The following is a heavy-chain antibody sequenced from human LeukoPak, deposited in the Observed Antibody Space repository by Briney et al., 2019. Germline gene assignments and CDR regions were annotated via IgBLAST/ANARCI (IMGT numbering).Heavy chain of an antibody. CDR2: IYYSGST. V-gene: IGHV4-59*08. CDR1: GGSISSYY. Sequence: SETLSLTCTVSGGSISSYYWSWIRQPPGKGLEWIGYIYYSGSTNYNPSLKSRVTISVDTSKNQFSPKLSSVTAADTAVYYCARTQYYGDYYFDYWGQGTLVTVSS. J-gene: IGHJ4*02. D-gene: IGHD4-17*01. CDR3: ARTQYYGDYYFDY.